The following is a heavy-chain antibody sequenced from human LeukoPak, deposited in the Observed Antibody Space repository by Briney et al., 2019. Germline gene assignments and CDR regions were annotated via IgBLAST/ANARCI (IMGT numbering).Heavy chain of an antibody. V-gene: IGHV6-1*01. Sequence: SQTLSLTCAISGDSVSSNSAAWNWSRQSPARGLEWLGRTHYRSKWYNDYAVSVKSRITINPDTSKNQFSLQLNSMTPEDTAVYYCGRGLWLQHYYFDYWGQGTLVTVSS. D-gene: IGHD5-24*01. CDR2: THYRSKWYN. J-gene: IGHJ4*02. CDR1: GDSVSSNSAA. CDR3: GRGLWLQHYYFDY.